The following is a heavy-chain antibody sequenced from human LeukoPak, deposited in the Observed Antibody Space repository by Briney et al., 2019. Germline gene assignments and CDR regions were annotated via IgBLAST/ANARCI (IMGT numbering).Heavy chain of an antibody. V-gene: IGHV3-9*01. Sequence: GGSLRLSCAASGFTFSSYPLNWVRQAPGKGLEWVSGISWNSGSIGYADSVKGRFTISRDNAKNSLYLQMNSLRAEDTALYYCAKDEGSSLFDYWGQGTLVTVSS. J-gene: IGHJ4*02. CDR1: GFTFSSYP. CDR2: ISWNSGSI. D-gene: IGHD1-26*01. CDR3: AKDEGSSLFDY.